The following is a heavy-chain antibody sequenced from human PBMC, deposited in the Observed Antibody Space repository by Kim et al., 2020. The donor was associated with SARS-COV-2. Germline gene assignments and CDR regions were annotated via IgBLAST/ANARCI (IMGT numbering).Heavy chain of an antibody. CDR1: GFTFSSYA. Sequence: GGSLRLSCAASGFTFSSYAMHWVRQAPGKGLEWVAVISYDGSNKYYSDSVKGRFTISRDNSKNTLYLQMNSLRAEDTAVYYCARAAYGGYYYGMDVWGQG. D-gene: IGHD3-10*01. J-gene: IGHJ6*02. CDR2: ISYDGSNK. V-gene: IGHV3-30-3*01. CDR3: ARAAYGGYYYGMDV.